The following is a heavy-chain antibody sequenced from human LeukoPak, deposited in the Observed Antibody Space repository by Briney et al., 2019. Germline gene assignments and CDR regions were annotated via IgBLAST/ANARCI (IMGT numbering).Heavy chain of an antibody. CDR3: ASSASSGWYDY. V-gene: IGHV3-53*01. CDR2: LYSDGRT. Sequence: GGSLRLSCAASGFTVNSNYMNWVRQAPGKGLEWVSVLYSDGRTYYADSVKGRFTISRDNSKNTLYLQMNSLRAEDTAVYYCASSASSGWYDYWGQGTLVTVSS. D-gene: IGHD6-19*01. J-gene: IGHJ4*02. CDR1: GFTVNSNY.